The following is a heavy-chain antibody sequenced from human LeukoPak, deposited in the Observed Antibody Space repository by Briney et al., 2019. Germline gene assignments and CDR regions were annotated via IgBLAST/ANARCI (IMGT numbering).Heavy chain of an antibody. Sequence: SETLSHTCTVSGGSISSYYWSWILQPPGYGLEWIGYIYYSGSTNYNPSLKSRVTISVDTSKNQFSLKLSSVTAADTAVYYCARGIGSSSTPYYYGMDVWGQGTTVTVSS. J-gene: IGHJ6*02. V-gene: IGHV4-59*01. D-gene: IGHD6-6*01. CDR2: IYYSGST. CDR3: ARGIGSSSTPYYYGMDV. CDR1: GGSISSYY.